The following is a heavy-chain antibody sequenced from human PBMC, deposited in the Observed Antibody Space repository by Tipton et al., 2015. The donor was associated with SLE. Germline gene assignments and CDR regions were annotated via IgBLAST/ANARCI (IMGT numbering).Heavy chain of an antibody. CDR1: GFTFSNYW. J-gene: IGHJ3*01. CDR2: IKQDGSEK. V-gene: IGHV3-7*01. Sequence: GSLRLSCAGSGFTFSNYWMSWVRQAPGKGLEWVADIKQDGSEKLYVDSVKDRFLISRDNALHSLYLQMNRLRVDDTARYFCVRRWDALDVWGQGTTVTVSS. CDR3: VRRWDALDV.